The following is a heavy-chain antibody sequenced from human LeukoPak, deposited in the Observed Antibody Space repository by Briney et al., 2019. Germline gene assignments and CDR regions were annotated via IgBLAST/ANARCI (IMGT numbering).Heavy chain of an antibody. CDR3: ARASMTTVTS. CDR2: INHSGST. D-gene: IGHD4-17*01. CDR1: GGSFSGYY. Sequence: SETLSLTCAVYGGSFSGYYWSWIRQPPGKGLEWIGEINHSGSTNYNPSLKSRVTISVDTSKNQFSLKLSSVTAADTAVYYCARASMTTVTSWGQGTLVTVSS. J-gene: IGHJ4*02. V-gene: IGHV4-34*01.